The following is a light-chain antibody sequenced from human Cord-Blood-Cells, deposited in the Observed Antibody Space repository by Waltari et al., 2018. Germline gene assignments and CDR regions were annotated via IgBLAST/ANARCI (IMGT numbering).Light chain of an antibody. CDR3: QQYNSYSWT. V-gene: IGKV1-5*03. CDR2: KAS. J-gene: IGKJ1*01. Sequence: DIQMTPSPSTLSASVRDRVTITFRASQSISSWLAWYQQKPGKAPKLLIYKASSLESGVPSRFSGSGSGTEFTLTISSLQPDDFATYYCQQYNSYSWTFGQGTKVEIK. CDR1: QSISSW.